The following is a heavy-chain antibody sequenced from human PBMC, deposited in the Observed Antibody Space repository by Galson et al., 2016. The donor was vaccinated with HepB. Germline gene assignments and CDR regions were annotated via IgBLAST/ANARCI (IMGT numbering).Heavy chain of an antibody. CDR2: ISGSGNTI. CDR1: GFTFSDYF. Sequence: SLRLSCAASGFTFSDYFMAWIRQTPGEGLEWVSYISGSGNTIHYIDSVKGRFTISRDTSKNTLYLQMNSLTVEDTAVYYCARERYFDPNVSFDYWGQGILVIVSS. D-gene: IGHD3-9*01. V-gene: IGHV3-11*01. J-gene: IGHJ4*02. CDR3: ARERYFDPNVSFDY.